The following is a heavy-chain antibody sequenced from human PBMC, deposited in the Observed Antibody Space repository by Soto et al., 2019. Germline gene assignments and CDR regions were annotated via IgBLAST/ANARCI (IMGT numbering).Heavy chain of an antibody. CDR3: AKNNGGTFYSYFDC. V-gene: IGHV3-23*01. CDR2: ISGGGGST. J-gene: IGHJ4*02. D-gene: IGHD2-15*01. CDR1: GFTFSSDA. Sequence: EVQLLESGGGLVQPGGSLRLSCAASGFTFSSDAMSWVRQAPGKGLECISVISGGGGSTYYADSVKGRFTISRDNSKNTLYLQMNSLRAEDTAVYYCAKNNGGTFYSYFDCWGQGSLVTVSS.